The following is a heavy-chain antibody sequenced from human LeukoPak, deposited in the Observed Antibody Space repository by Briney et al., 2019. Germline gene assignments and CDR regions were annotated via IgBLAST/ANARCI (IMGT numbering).Heavy chain of an antibody. CDR3: ARGRATTMTVVDTQIYDY. J-gene: IGHJ4*02. V-gene: IGHV1-69*04. D-gene: IGHD3-22*01. CDR1: GGTFSSYA. Sequence: GASVKVSCKASGGTFSSYAISWVRQAPGQGLEWMGRIIPILGIANYAQKFQGRVTITADKSTSTAYMELSSLRSEDTAVFYCARGRATTMTVVDTQIYDYWGQGTLVTVSS. CDR2: IIPILGIA.